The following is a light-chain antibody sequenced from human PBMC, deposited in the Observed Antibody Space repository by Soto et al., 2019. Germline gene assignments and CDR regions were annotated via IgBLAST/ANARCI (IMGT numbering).Light chain of an antibody. V-gene: IGKV1-39*01. CDR3: QQSYSTPRT. CDR1: QSISSY. CDR2: AAS. Sequence: IQMTQSPSSLSASVGDRVIITCRASQSISSYLNWYQQTPGKAPKLLIYAASSLQSGVPSRFSGSGYGTDFTLTISSLQPEDFATYYCQQSYSTPRTFGQGTKVEIK. J-gene: IGKJ1*01.